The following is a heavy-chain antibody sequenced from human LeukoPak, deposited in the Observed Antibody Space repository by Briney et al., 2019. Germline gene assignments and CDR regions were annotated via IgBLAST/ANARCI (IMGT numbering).Heavy chain of an antibody. CDR3: AKDDAWLQYND. V-gene: IGHV4-38-2*02. J-gene: IGHJ4*02. CDR1: DYSISSSYY. D-gene: IGHD5-24*01. CDR2: IYHSGST. Sequence: SETLSLTCTVSDYSISSSYYWGWIRQPPGKGLEWFGIIYHSGSTYYNPSLKSRVTISVDTSKNQFSLKLSSVTAADTAVYYCAKDDAWLQYNDWGQGTLVTVSS.